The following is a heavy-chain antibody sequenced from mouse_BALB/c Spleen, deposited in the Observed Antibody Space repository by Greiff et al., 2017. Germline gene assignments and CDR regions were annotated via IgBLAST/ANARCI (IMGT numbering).Heavy chain of an antibody. V-gene: IGHV5-6-5*01. D-gene: IGHD5-5*01. CDR1: GFTFSSYA. J-gene: IGHJ4*01. Sequence: EVKLEESGGGLVKPGGSLKLSCAASGFTFSSYAMSWVRQTPEKRLEWVASISSGGSTYYPDSVKGRFTISRDNARNILYLQMSSLRSEDTAMYYCARDLPLYAMDYWGQGTSVTVSS. CDR3: ARDLPLYAMDY. CDR2: ISSGGST.